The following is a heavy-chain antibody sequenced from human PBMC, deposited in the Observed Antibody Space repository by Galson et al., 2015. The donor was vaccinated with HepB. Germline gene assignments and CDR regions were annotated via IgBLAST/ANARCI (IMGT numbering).Heavy chain of an antibody. CDR2: ISSSGSTI. V-gene: IGHV3-11*01. Sequence: SLRLSCAASGFTFSDYYMSWIRQAPGKGLEWVSYISSSGSTIYYADSVKGRFTISRDNAKNSLYLQMNSLRAEDTAVYYCARDRRKPMWGGADWYFDLWGRGTLVTVSS. CDR3: ARDRRKPMWGGADWYFDL. CDR1: GFTFSDYY. D-gene: IGHD3-10*01. J-gene: IGHJ2*01.